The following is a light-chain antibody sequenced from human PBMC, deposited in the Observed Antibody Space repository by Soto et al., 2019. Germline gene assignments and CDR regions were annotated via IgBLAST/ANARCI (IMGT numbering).Light chain of an antibody. Sequence: EIVLTQSPVILSLSPGERGTLSCRASQSVPTRYLAWYQHKPGQAPRLLIYGASNRPTGIPDRFRGSGSGTEFTLTISSLQSEDFAVYYCQQYNNWPMYTFGQGTKLEIK. CDR1: QSVPTRY. V-gene: IGKV3D-15*01. CDR2: GAS. CDR3: QQYNNWPMYT. J-gene: IGKJ2*01.